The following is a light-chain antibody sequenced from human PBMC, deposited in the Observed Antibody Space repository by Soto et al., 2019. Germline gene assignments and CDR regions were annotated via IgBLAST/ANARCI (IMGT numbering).Light chain of an antibody. J-gene: IGLJ3*02. CDR3: ATWDDTFYGPV. CDR1: TSNIGSNP. CDR2: RDN. V-gene: IGLV1-44*01. Sequence: QSVLTQPPSASGTPGQSVAISCSGSTSNIGSNPVQWYQQLPGTAPRLLIYRDNQRPSGVPDRFSASKSGTSASLAISGLQSEDEADYHCATWDDTFYGPVFGAGTKLTVL.